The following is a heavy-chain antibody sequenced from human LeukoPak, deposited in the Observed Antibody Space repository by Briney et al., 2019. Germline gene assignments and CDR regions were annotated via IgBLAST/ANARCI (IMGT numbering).Heavy chain of an antibody. CDR2: IYYSGST. CDR3: ARDGVSIGSGSYYNLPFDY. Sequence: PSETLSLTCTVSGGSISSSSYYWGWIRQPPGKGLEWIGSIYYSGSTYYNPSLKSRVTISVDTSKNQFSLKLSSVTAADTAVYYCARDGVSIGSGSYYNLPFDYWGQGTLVTVSS. J-gene: IGHJ4*02. D-gene: IGHD3-10*01. CDR1: GGSISSSSYY. V-gene: IGHV4-39*07.